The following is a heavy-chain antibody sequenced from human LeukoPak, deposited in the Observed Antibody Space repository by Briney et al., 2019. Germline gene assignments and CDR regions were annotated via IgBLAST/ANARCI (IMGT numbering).Heavy chain of an antibody. CDR2: IKEDGSEK. V-gene: IGHV3-7*03. D-gene: IGHD3-3*02. J-gene: IGHJ5*02. CDR3: EKSGSSVFWS. Sequence: GGSLRLSCAASGFTFTNHWMSWVRQAPGKGLEWVANIKEDGSEKYYVESVKGRFTVSRDNVKNSLFLQMNSLRVDDTAVYYCEKSGSSVFWSWGQGTLVTVFS. CDR1: GFTFTNHW.